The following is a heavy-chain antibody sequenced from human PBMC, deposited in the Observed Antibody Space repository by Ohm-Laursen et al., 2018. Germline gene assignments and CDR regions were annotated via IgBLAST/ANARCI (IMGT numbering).Heavy chain of an antibody. CDR3: ARDRKNGDSGYGMDV. Sequence: SLRLSCTASGFTFSSYHINWVRQAPGKGLEWVSFISSASTTIYYADSVKGRFTISRDNAKNTVYMQMDSLRAEDRAVYYCARDRKNGDSGYGMDVWDHGTAVTVSS. CDR2: ISSASTTI. V-gene: IGHV3-48*01. J-gene: IGHJ6*02. D-gene: IGHD4-17*01. CDR1: GFTFSSYH.